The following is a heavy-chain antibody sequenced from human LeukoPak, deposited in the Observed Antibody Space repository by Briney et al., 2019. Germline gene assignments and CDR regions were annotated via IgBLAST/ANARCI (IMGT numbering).Heavy chain of an antibody. CDR3: ARQLRRYYCDTSGYND. CDR1: GFIFSDYY. CDR2: ISSSGRTI. Sequence: GGSLRLSCAASGFIFSDYYLIWIRQAPGKGLEWISYISSSGRTIYYADSVKGRFTISRDNAKNSLYLQMNSLRAEDSAVYYCARQLRRYYCDTSGYNDWGQGTLVTVSS. J-gene: IGHJ4*02. D-gene: IGHD3-22*01. V-gene: IGHV3-11*04.